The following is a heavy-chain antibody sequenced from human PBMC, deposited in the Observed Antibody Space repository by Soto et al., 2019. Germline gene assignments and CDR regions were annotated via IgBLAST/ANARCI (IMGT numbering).Heavy chain of an antibody. CDR2: IYYSGST. Sequence: SETLSLTCTVSGGSVSSGSYYWSWIRQPPGKGLEWIGYIYYSGSTNYNPSLKSRVTISVDTSKNQFSLKLSSVTAADTAVYYCARDQLRYFDWFPNYYYYGMDVWGQGTTVTVSS. CDR1: GGSVSSGSYY. V-gene: IGHV4-61*01. J-gene: IGHJ6*02. CDR3: ARDQLRYFDWFPNYYYYGMDV. D-gene: IGHD3-9*01.